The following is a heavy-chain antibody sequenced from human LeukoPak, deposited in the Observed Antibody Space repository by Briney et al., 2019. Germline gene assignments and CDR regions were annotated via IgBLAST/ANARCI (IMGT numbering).Heavy chain of an antibody. D-gene: IGHD1-26*01. CDR2: IYYSGST. CDR3: ATLIVGAAAFDP. CDR1: GGSISSSSYY. V-gene: IGHV4-39*02. J-gene: IGHJ5*02. Sequence: SETLSLTCTVSGGSISSSSYYWGWIRQPPGKGLEWIGSIYYSGSTYYNPSLKSRVTISLDTFKNHFSLKLTSVTAADTAVYFCATLIVGAAAFDPWGQGTLVTVSS.